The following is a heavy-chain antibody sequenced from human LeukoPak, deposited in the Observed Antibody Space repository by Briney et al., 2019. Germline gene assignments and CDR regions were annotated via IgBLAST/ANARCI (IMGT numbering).Heavy chain of an antibody. V-gene: IGHV4-4*07. CDR3: ARQDSKVGAYTGPYYFDY. D-gene: IGHD1-26*01. J-gene: IGHJ4*02. Sequence: KASETLSLTCTVSGGSISGYYWSWIRQPAGKGLEWIGRIYTSGSTDDNPSLKSRVTLSVDTSNNRVSLKMSSVTAADTAVYYCARQDSKVGAYTGPYYFDYWGQGTLVTVSS. CDR1: GGSISGYY. CDR2: IYTSGST.